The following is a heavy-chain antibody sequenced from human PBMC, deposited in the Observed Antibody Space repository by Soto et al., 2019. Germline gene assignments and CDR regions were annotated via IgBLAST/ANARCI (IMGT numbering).Heavy chain of an antibody. CDR1: GFSLTTSGVS. Sequence: QITLKESGPTLVKPTQTLTLTCTFSGFSLTTSGVSVGWIRQPPGKALEWVAFIYWNDDKRYSPSLKSRLTSTKDNSKKQVALTMTNMDPVDTATYYCAYRVGSRGSFDYWGPGTLVTVSS. CDR3: AYRVGSRGSFDY. D-gene: IGHD6-25*01. J-gene: IGHJ4*02. V-gene: IGHV2-5*01. CDR2: IYWNDDK.